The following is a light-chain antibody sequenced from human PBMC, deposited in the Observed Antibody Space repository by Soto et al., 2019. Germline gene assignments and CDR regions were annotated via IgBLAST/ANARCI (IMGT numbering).Light chain of an antibody. V-gene: IGLV2-14*01. J-gene: IGLJ1*01. CDR3: SSYTSSSTLDV. Sequence: QSALTQPASVSGSPGQSITISCTGTSSDVGGYNHVSWYQQHPGKAPKLMIYEVSNRPSGVSNRFSGSKSGNTASLTISGLQAEDEADYYCSSYTSSSTLDVFGTGTKLTVL. CDR2: EVS. CDR1: SSDVGGYNH.